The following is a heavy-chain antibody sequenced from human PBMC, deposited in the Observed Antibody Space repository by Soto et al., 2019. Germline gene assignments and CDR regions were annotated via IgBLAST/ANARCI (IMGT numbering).Heavy chain of an antibody. V-gene: IGHV3-21*01. D-gene: IGHD4-4*01. CDR2: ISGSGNYT. J-gene: IGHJ4*02. Sequence: GGRRLSCATSGFTFSSYSMNWVRQAPGKGLEWVSSISGSGNYTHYADFLRGRFTISRDNAKTSLYLQMNSLRAEDTAVYYCAREGINNYNEYYFDSWGQGTVVTVSS. CDR3: AREGINNYNEYYFDS. CDR1: GFTFSSYS.